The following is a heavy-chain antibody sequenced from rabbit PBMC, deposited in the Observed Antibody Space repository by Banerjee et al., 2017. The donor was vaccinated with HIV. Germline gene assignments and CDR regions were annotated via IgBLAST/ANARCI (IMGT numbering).Heavy chain of an antibody. D-gene: IGHD8-1*01. J-gene: IGHJ6*01. Sequence: QSLEESGGDLVKPGASLTLTCTASGFSFSSSYYMCWVRQAPGKGLEWIACIYAGSSGSTYYASWAKGRFTISKTSSTTVTLQMTSLTAADTATYFCARGYAGSSYYYYGMDLWGPGTLVTVS. CDR3: ARGYAGSSYYYYGMDL. CDR1: GFSFSSSYY. CDR2: IYAGSSGST. V-gene: IGHV1S40*01.